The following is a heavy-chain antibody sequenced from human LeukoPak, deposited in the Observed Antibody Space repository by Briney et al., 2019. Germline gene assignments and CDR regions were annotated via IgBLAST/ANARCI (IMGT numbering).Heavy chain of an antibody. CDR3: ARGRVSSSTWYSTYYYFFYMDF. D-gene: IGHD4-11*01. CDR2: VDHTGSI. V-gene: IGHV4-61*03. CDR1: GASISGSGYY. Sequence: SETLSLTCAVSGASISGSGYYLGWIRQPPGKGLEWIGYVDHTGSIKFNPSLNGRVSISRDTSNNFFSLRLRSVTAADTAVYFCARGRVSSSTWYSTYYYFFYMDFWGKGTTVTVSS. J-gene: IGHJ6*03.